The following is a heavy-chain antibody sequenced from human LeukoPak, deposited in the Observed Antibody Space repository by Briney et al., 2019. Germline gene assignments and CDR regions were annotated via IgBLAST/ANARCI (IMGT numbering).Heavy chain of an antibody. CDR3: AKGMTTVTKDAFDI. Sequence: PSETLSLTCTVSGGSISSYYWSWIRQPAGKGLEWIGRIYTSGSTNYNPSLKSRVTMSVDTSKNQFSLKLSSVTAADTAVYYCAKGMTTVTKDAFDIWGQGTMVTVSS. J-gene: IGHJ3*02. D-gene: IGHD4-17*01. V-gene: IGHV4-4*07. CDR2: IYTSGST. CDR1: GGSISSYY.